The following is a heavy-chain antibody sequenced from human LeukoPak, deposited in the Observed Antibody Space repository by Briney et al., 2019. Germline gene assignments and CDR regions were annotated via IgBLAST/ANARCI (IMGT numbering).Heavy chain of an antibody. V-gene: IGHV3-48*03. D-gene: IGHD1-26*01. Sequence: PGGSLRLFCAVSGFTFSTYEMNWVRQAPGKGLEYVSYISNTSSPIYYADSVKGRFTISRDNAKNSLYLEMNSLRAEDTAVYYCAGDLWGGATPISHWGRGTLVTVSS. J-gene: IGHJ4*02. CDR3: AGDLWGGATPISH. CDR1: GFTFSTYE. CDR2: ISNTSSPI.